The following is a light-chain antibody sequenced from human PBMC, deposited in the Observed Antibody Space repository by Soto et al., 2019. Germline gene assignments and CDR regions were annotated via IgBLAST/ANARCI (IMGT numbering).Light chain of an antibody. CDR3: CLYGGSNNYVV. V-gene: IGLV2-23*02. CDR1: SSDVGKYTF. Sequence: QSVLTQPASVSGAPGQSITISCTGTSSDVGKYTFVSWYGQHPGKAPKLIIFEVNKRPSGVSNRFSGSKSGNTASLTISGLQAEDEAHYYCCLYGGSNNYVVFGGGTQLTVL. J-gene: IGLJ2*01. CDR2: EVN.